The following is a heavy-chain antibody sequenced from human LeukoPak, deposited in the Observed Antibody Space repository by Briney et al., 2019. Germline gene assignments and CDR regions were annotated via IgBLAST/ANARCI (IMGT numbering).Heavy chain of an antibody. J-gene: IGHJ4*02. CDR3: ASTIVVVTGTFDY. Sequence: GGSLRLSCAASGFTFSTYTMNWVRQAPGKGLEWVSSISSSSNYIYYADSVKGRFTISRDNAKNSLYLQMNSLRAEDTAVYYCASTIVVVTGTFDYWGQGTLVTVSS. D-gene: IGHD2-21*02. CDR2: ISSSSNYI. V-gene: IGHV3-21*01. CDR1: GFTFSTYT.